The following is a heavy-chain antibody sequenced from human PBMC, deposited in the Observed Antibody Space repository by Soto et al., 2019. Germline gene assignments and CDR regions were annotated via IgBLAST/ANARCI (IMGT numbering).Heavy chain of an antibody. Sequence: EVQVLESGGGLAQPGMSLRLSCAVSGLSFSSYAMTWVRQSPGKGLEWVSSISRSGNSTYSADSVRGRFTISRDNSKNTLYLQMNSLRAEDTAVYYCAKDAKILDWLPTSYYFDFWGQGTLVTVSS. D-gene: IGHD3-9*01. J-gene: IGHJ4*02. V-gene: IGHV3-23*01. CDR3: AKDAKILDWLPTSYYFDF. CDR2: ISRSGNST. CDR1: GLSFSSYA.